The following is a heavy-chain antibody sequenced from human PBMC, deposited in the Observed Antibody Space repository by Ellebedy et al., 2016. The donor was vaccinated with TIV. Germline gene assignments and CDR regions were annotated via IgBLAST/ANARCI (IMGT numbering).Heavy chain of an antibody. D-gene: IGHD6-19*01. CDR3: ARLVSRSGWVEDFDY. CDR2: AYYSGTT. Sequence: PSETLSLTCTVSGFPIDTYYWSWIRQPPGKGLEWIGYAYYSGTTKYNPSLGGRVSISVDTSNNQFSLKLTSVTAADSAVYYWARLVSRSGWVEDFDYWGQGILVTVSS. J-gene: IGHJ4*02. CDR1: GFPIDTYY. V-gene: IGHV4-59*08.